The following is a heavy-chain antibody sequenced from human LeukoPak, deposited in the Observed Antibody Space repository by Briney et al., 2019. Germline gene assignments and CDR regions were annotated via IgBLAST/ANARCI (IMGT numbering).Heavy chain of an antibody. D-gene: IGHD3-3*01. Sequence: ASVKVSCKASGYTFTSYYMHWVRQAPGQGLEWMGIINPSDGSTSYAQKFQGRVTMTRDTSTSTVYMELSSLRSEDTAVYYCARGVLGYYDFWSGYYPNFDYWGQGTLVTVSS. V-gene: IGHV1-46*03. CDR2: INPSDGST. CDR1: GYTFTSYY. CDR3: ARGVLGYYDFWSGYYPNFDY. J-gene: IGHJ4*02.